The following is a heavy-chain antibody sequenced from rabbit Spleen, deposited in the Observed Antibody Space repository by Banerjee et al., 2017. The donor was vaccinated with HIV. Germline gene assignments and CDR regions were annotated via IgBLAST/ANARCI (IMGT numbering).Heavy chain of an antibody. V-gene: IGHV1S45*01. D-gene: IGHD1-1*01. CDR2: IDGYSSGST. J-gene: IGHJ6*01. CDR3: ARRDTSTSFSSYGMDL. CDR1: GFSFSSSYW. Sequence: QQQLVESGGGLVKPGASLTLTCTASGFSFSSSYWICWVRQAPGKGLEWIACIDGYSSGSTYYASWAKGRFTISKTSSTTVTLQMTSLTAADTATYFCARRDTSTSFSSYGMDLWGPGTLVTVS.